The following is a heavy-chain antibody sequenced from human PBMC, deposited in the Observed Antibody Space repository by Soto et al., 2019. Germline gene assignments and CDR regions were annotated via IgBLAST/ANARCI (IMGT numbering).Heavy chain of an antibody. CDR1: GFTFSKYA. Sequence: GGSLRLSCAASGFTFSKYAMSWVRQAPGKGLEWVSTISGSGGNTYYADSVKGRVTISRDNSKNTLFLQMNSLRAEDTAVYYCAKSYYELDAFDIWGQGTMVTVSS. D-gene: IGHD1-26*01. V-gene: IGHV3-23*01. CDR2: ISGSGGNT. CDR3: AKSYYELDAFDI. J-gene: IGHJ3*02.